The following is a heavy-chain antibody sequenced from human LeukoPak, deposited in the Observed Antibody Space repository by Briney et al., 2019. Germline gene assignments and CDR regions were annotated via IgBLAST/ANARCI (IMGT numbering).Heavy chain of an antibody. CDR2: ISGSGGST. Sequence: GGSLRLSCAASGFTFMTYSMNWVRQAPGKGLEWVSAISGSGGSTYYADSVKGRFTISRDNSKNTLYLQMNSLRAEDTAVYYCAKDPFRDSSGYLDYWGQGTLVTVSS. J-gene: IGHJ4*02. V-gene: IGHV3-23*01. CDR1: GFTFMTYS. CDR3: AKDPFRDSSGYLDY. D-gene: IGHD3-22*01.